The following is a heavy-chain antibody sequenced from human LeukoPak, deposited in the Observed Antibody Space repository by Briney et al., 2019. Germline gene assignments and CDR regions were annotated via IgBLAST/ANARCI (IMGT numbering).Heavy chain of an antibody. CDR3: AKLTRQHCGRDCPYPFDY. V-gene: IGHV3-23*01. J-gene: IGHJ4*02. D-gene: IGHD2-21*02. CDR1: GFTFSSYG. Sequence: GGTLRLSCAASGFTFSSYGMSWVRQAPGKGLEWVSVISGSGGTTYDADSVTGRFTISRDDSKNTLFLQMNSLRAEDTAIYYCAKLTRQHCGRDCPYPFDYCGQGTLVTVSS. CDR2: ISGSGGTT.